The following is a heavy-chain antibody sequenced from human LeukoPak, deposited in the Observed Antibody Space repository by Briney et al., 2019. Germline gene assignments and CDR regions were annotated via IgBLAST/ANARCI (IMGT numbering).Heavy chain of an antibody. Sequence: ASVKVSCKPSGYTFTGYDMHWVRQAPGQGLECMGWINPNSGGTNYAQKFQGRVTMTRDTSISTAYMELSRLRSDDTAVYYCASMRPAANAWYFDYWGQGTLVTVSS. CDR2: INPNSGGT. J-gene: IGHJ4*02. CDR3: ASMRPAANAWYFDY. V-gene: IGHV1-2*02. CDR1: GYTFTGYD. D-gene: IGHD2-2*01.